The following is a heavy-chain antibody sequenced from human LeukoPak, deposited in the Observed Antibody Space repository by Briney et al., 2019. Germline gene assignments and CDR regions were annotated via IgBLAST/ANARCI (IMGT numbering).Heavy chain of an antibody. J-gene: IGHJ4*02. CDR3: ASTEMATLGTGY. D-gene: IGHD5-24*01. CDR2: INPSGGST. Sequence: ASVKVSCKASGYTFTSYYMHWVRQAPGQGLEWMGIINPSGGSTSYAQKFQGRVTMTRDMSTSTVYMELSSLRSEDTAVYYCASTEMATLGTGYWGQGTLVTVSS. CDR1: GYTFTSYY. V-gene: IGHV1-46*01.